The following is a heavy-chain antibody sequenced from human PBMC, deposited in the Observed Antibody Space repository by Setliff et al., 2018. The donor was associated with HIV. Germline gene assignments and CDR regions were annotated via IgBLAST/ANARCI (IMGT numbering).Heavy chain of an antibody. D-gene: IGHD3-10*01. V-gene: IGHV4-59*01. CDR2: IYYSGST. J-gene: IGHJ4*02. CDR3: ARGAGAFGAKLDS. Sequence: SETLSLTCTVSGGSISSYYWSWIRQPPGKGLEWIGYIYYSGSTNYNPSLKSRVTISVDTSKTQFSLRLKSVTAADAAIYYCARGAGAFGAKLDSWGQGSLVTVS. CDR1: GGSISSYY.